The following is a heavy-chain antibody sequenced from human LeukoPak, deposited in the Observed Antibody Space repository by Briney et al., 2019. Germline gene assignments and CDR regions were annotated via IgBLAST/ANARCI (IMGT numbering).Heavy chain of an antibody. J-gene: IGHJ4*02. V-gene: IGHV1-2*02. Sequence: ASVKVSCKASGGTFSSYAISWVRQAPGQGLEWMGWINPNSGGTNYAQKFQGRVTMTRDTSISTAYMELSRLRSDDTAVYYCARAYYDSSGYYGGESYWGQGTLVTVSS. CDR3: ARAYYDSSGYYGGESY. CDR2: INPNSGGT. D-gene: IGHD3-22*01. CDR1: GGTFSSYA.